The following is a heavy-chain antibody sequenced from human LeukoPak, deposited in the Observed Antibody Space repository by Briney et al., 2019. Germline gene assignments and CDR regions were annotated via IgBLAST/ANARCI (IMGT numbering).Heavy chain of an antibody. CDR2: ISYDGSNK. CDR1: GFTFSSYA. J-gene: IGHJ3*02. D-gene: IGHD3-22*01. CDR3: ARDLNDDYDSSGYYGYGAFDI. Sequence: PGGSLRLSYAASGFTFSSYALHWVRQAPGKGLEWVAVISYDGSNKYYADSVKGRFTISRDNSKNTLYLQMNSLRAEDTAVYYCARDLNDDYDSSGYYGYGAFDIWGQGTMVTVSS. V-gene: IGHV3-30*04.